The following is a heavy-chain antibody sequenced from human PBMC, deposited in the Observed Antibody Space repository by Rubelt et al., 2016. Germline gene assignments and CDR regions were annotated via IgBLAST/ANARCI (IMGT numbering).Heavy chain of an antibody. CDR3: ARFENV. V-gene: IGHV4-34*01. J-gene: IGHJ6*02. CDR1: GGSFSGYY. CDR2: INHSGST. Sequence: QVQLQQWGAGLLKPSETLSLTCAVYGGSFSGYYWSWIRQPPGKGLEWIGEINHSGSTNYNPSPQSRVTHQVATSKNQFVLKLSSVTAADTAVDYCARFENVWGQGTTVTVSS.